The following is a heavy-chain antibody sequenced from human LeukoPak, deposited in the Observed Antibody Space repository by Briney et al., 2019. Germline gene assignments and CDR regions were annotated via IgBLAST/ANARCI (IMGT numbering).Heavy chain of an antibody. CDR3: ARDHCSGGSCYFPLDY. D-gene: IGHD2-15*01. Sequence: TSETLSLTCTVSGGSISSYYWSWIRQPPGKGLECIGRTYTSGSTNYNPPLKSRVTMSVDTSKNQFSLKLSSVTAADTAVYYCARDHCSGGSCYFPLDYWGQGTLVTVSS. CDR1: GGSISSYY. CDR2: TYTSGST. V-gene: IGHV4-4*07. J-gene: IGHJ4*02.